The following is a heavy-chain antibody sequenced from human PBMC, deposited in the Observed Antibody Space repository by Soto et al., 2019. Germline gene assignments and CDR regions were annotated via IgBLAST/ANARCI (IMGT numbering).Heavy chain of an antibody. Sequence: QVQLVQSGAEEKKPGASVKVSCKASGYTFTSYAMHWVRQAPGQRLEWMGWINAGNGNTKYSQKFQGRVTITRDTSASTAYMELSSLRSEDTAVYYCARAPVEPKSLPVHYFDCWGQGTLVTVSS. CDR1: GYTFTSYA. CDR2: INAGNGNT. CDR3: ARAPVEPKSLPVHYFDC. V-gene: IGHV1-3*05. J-gene: IGHJ4*02. D-gene: IGHD3-16*02.